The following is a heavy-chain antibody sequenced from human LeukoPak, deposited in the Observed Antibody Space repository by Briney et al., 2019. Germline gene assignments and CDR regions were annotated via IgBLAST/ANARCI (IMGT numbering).Heavy chain of an antibody. D-gene: IGHD3-10*01. CDR2: IYPGDSDT. CDR3: ARLKKPDGSGSYSQY. CDR1: GYSITCYW. Sequence: GESLKISCKGSGYSITCYWIVGVRQMPGKGLEWMGIIYPGDSDTRDSPSFHGQVTISADNSISTAYLQWSSLKASDTAMYYCARLKKPDGSGSYSQYWGQGTLVTVSS. V-gene: IGHV5-51*01. J-gene: IGHJ4*02.